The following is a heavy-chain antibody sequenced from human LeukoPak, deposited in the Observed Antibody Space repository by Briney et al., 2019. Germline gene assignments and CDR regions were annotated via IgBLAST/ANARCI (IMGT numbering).Heavy chain of an antibody. Sequence: ASVKVSCKASGYTFTSYDINWVRQATGQGLEWMGWMNPNSGNTGYAQKFQGRVTMTRNTSISTAYMELSSLRSDDTAVYYCARDRGYYYDSSGYYYEWGQGTLVTVSS. V-gene: IGHV1-8*01. D-gene: IGHD3-22*01. CDR2: MNPNSGNT. CDR1: GYTFTSYD. CDR3: ARDRGYYYDSSGYYYE. J-gene: IGHJ4*02.